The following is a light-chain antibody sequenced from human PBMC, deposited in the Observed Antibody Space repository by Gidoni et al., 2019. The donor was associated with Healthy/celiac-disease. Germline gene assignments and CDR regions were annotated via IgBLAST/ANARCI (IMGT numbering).Light chain of an antibody. CDR1: DSNIGSNT. V-gene: IGLV1-44*01. CDR3: APWDDSLNGPV. J-gene: IGLJ2*01. Sequence: QSVLPQPPSASGTPGQRVPISCSGRDSNIGSNTVNWYQQLPGPAPKLLIYSNNQRPAGVPDRFSGPKSGTSASLAISGLQSEDEADYYCAPWDDSLNGPVVGGGTKLTVL. CDR2: SNN.